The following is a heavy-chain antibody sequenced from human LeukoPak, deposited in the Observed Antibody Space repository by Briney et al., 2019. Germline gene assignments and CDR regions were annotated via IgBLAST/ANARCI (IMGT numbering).Heavy chain of an antibody. CDR1: GFTFSSYS. V-gene: IGHV3-48*04. CDR3: ARGRTISSGWYFPQPHFDY. Sequence: PGGSLRLSCAASGFTFSSYSMNWVRQAPGKGLEWVSYISSSGSTIYYADSVKGRFTISRDNAKNSLYLQMNSLRAEDTAVYYCARGRTISSGWYFPQPHFDYWGQGTLVTVSS. D-gene: IGHD6-19*01. CDR2: ISSSGSTI. J-gene: IGHJ4*02.